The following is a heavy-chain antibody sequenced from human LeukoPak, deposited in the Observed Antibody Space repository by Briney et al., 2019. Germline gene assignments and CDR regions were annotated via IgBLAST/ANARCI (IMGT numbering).Heavy chain of an antibody. V-gene: IGHV1-8*01. CDR3: ARGRSSGGWYEGP. CDR1: GYTFTSYD. D-gene: IGHD6-19*01. CDR2: MNPNSGNT. Sequence: ASVKVSCKASGYTFTSYDINCVRKATGQGREWMGWMNPNSGNTGYTQKFQGRVTMTRNTSISTAYMELSSLRSEDTAMYDCARGRSSGGWYEGPWGQGTLVTVSS. J-gene: IGHJ5*02.